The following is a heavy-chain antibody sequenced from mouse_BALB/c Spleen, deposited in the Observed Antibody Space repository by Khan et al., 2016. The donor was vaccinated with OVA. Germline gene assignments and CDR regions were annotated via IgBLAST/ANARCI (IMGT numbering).Heavy chain of an antibody. CDR3: TRLAYYYDSEGFAY. J-gene: IGHJ3*01. CDR1: GFTFSTYG. V-gene: IGHV5-6*01. D-gene: IGHD1-1*01. CDR2: VSTGGSYT. Sequence: EVQRVESGGDLVKPGGSLKLSCAASGFTFSTYGMSWVRQAPDKRLEWVATVSTGGSYTYYPDSVKGRFTISSDNAKNTLYLQMSGLRSEDTAMFYCTRLAYYYDSEGFAYWGQGTLVTGSA.